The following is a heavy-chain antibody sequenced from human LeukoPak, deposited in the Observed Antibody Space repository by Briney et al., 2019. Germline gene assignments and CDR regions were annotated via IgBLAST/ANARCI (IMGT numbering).Heavy chain of an antibody. CDR2: INHSGST. Sequence: SETLSLTCAVYGGSFSGYYWSWIRQPPGKGLEWIGEINHSGSTNYNPSLKSRVTISVDTSKNQFSLKLSSVTAADTAVYYCARGRGYYYDSSGYPELDYWGQGTLVTVSS. J-gene: IGHJ4*02. D-gene: IGHD3-22*01. CDR1: GGSFSGYY. CDR3: ARGRGYYYDSSGYPELDY. V-gene: IGHV4-34*01.